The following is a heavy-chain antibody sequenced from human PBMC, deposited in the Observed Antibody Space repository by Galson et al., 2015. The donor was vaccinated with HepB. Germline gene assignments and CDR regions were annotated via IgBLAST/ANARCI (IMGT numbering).Heavy chain of an antibody. CDR1: GLTFSSYS. V-gene: IGHV3-21*01. Sequence: SLRLSCAASGLTFSSYSMNWVRQAPGKGLEWVSSISSSRYIYYADSVKGRFTISRDNAKNSLYLQMNSLRAEDTAVYYCARGDFGYWGQGTLVTVSS. J-gene: IGHJ4*02. CDR3: ARGDFGY. CDR2: ISSSRYI.